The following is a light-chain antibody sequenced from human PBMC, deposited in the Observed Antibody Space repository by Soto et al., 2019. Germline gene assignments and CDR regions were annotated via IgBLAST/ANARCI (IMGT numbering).Light chain of an antibody. CDR3: SSYTSSSTPYV. J-gene: IGLJ1*01. CDR1: SSDVGGYNY. CDR2: DVT. V-gene: IGLV2-14*01. Sequence: QSVLTQPASVSGSPGQSITISCTGTSSDVGGYNYVSWYQQHSVKAPKLMIYDVTNRPSGVSDRFSGSKSGNTASLTISGLQAEDDADYYCSSYTSSSTPYVFGTGTKVTVL.